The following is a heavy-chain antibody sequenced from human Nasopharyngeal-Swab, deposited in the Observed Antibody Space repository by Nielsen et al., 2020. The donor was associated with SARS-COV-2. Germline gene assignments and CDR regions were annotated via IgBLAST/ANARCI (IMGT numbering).Heavy chain of an antibody. D-gene: IGHD2-21*02. V-gene: IGHV3-23*01. Sequence: GESPKTPCAAPGFTLSSYSMSWVRQAPGKGLEGVSAISGSGGSPYYADSVKGRVTISRGNSKNTLNLQMNSLRAEDTAVYYCAKGRIVVVTNPVLDYWGQGTLVTVSS. CDR1: GFTLSSYS. J-gene: IGHJ4*02. CDR3: AKGRIVVVTNPVLDY. CDR2: ISGSGGSP.